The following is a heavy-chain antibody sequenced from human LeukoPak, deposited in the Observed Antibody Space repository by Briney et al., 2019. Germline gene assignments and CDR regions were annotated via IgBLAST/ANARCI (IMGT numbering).Heavy chain of an antibody. CDR2: INHSGST. Sequence: SETLSLTCAVYGGSFSGYYWSWIRQPPGKGLEWIGEINHSGSTNYNPSLKSRVTISVDTSKNQFSLKLSSVTAADTAVYYCARAPIHFVRDYVWGSYRYRGNYFDYWGQGTLVTVSS. D-gene: IGHD3-16*02. J-gene: IGHJ4*02. CDR3: ARAPIHFVRDYVWGSYRYRGNYFDY. CDR1: GGSFSGYY. V-gene: IGHV4-34*01.